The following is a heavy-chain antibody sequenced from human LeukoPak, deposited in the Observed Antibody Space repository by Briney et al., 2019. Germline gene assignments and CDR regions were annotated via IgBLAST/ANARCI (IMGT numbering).Heavy chain of an antibody. J-gene: IGHJ4*02. CDR1: GGSITGHY. CDR3: ARGYCSGANCYTAPDY. D-gene: IGHD2-15*01. CDR2: MDPKGTT. Sequence: PSETLSLTCTVSGGSITGHYWNWIRQPAGKGLEWIGRMDPKGTTSYNPSLKSRVTMSVDTSKNQFSLKLKSVTAADTAMYYCARGYCSGANCYTAPDYWGQGTLVTVSS. V-gene: IGHV4-4*07.